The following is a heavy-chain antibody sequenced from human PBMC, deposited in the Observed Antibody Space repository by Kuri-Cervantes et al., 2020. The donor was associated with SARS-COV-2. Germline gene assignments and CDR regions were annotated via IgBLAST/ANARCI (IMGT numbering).Heavy chain of an antibody. CDR2: IRSKAYGGTT. J-gene: IGHJ3*02. D-gene: IGHD3-22*01. CDR1: GFTFGDYA. V-gene: IGHV3-49*04. CDR3: TVAYYYDSSGDDI. Sequence: GESLKISCTASGFTFGDYAMSWVRQAPGKGLEWVGFIRSKAYGGTTDYAAPVKGRFTISRDDSKNTLYLQMNSLKTEDTAVYYCTVAYYYDSSGDDIWGQGTMVTVSS.